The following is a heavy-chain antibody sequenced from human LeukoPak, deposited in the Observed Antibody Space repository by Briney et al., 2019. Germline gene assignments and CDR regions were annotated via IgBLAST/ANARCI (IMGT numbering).Heavy chain of an antibody. D-gene: IGHD1-14*01. CDR1: GASISSYC. CDR2: IYYSGST. J-gene: IGHJ4*02. V-gene: IGHV4-59*01. Sequence: PSETLSLTCTVSGASISSYCCSWIRQPPGRGLEWIGYIYYSGSTNYNPSLKRRATISVDTSKNQLTLKLSSVTAADTAVYYCAGLAIHFTGFDYWSQGTLVTVSS. CDR3: AGLAIHFTGFDY.